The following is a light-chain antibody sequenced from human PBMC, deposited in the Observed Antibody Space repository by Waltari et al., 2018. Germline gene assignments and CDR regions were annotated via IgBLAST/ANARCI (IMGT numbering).Light chain of an antibody. J-gene: IGKJ1*01. CDR1: QSVSSY. Sequence: EIVLTQSPATLSLSPGERATLSCRASQSVSSYLAWYQQKPGQAPRLLIYDASNRATCIPARFSGSGSGTDFTLTISTLEPEDFAIYYCQQRNSWPPTFGQGTKVEIK. CDR2: DAS. CDR3: QQRNSWPPT. V-gene: IGKV3-11*01.